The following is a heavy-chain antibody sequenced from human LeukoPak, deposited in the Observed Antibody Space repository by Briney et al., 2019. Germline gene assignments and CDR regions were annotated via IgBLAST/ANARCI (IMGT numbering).Heavy chain of an antibody. J-gene: IGHJ6*03. Sequence: PGGSLRLSCAASTLTFSDYSLNWVRQAPGKGLEWVSSISSSSRHIYYGDSVKGRFTIPRDNAKNLLHLQMNSLRAEDTAVYYCASSHIPTGQGWLFYYYMDVWGKGTTVTVSS. CDR2: ISSSSRHI. D-gene: IGHD1-1*01. CDR3: ASSHIPTGQGWLFYYYMDV. V-gene: IGHV3-21*01. CDR1: TLTFSDYS.